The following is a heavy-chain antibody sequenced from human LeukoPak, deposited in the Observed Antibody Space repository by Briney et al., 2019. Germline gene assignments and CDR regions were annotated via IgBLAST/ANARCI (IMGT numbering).Heavy chain of an antibody. CDR2: MNPNSGNT. D-gene: IGHD2-15*01. CDR3: VRVSYSMGSGV. Sequence: ASVKVSCKASGYTFTTYDINWVRQATGQGLEWMGWMNPNSGNTGYAQKFQGRVTMTRNTSISTAYMELSSLTSEDTAVYYCVRVSYSMGSGVWGQGTMVTVSS. J-gene: IGHJ3*01. V-gene: IGHV1-8*01. CDR1: GYTFTTYD.